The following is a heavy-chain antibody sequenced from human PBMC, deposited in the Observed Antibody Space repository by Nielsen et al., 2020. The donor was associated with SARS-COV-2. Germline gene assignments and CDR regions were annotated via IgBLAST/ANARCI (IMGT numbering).Heavy chain of an antibody. CDR2: INWNGGST. CDR1: GFTFDDYG. Sequence: GESLKISCAASGFTFDDYGMSWVRQAPGKGLEWVSGINWNGGSTGYADSVKGRFTISRDNAKNSLYLQMNSLRAEDTALYHCASIDSSGYYGWAFDIWGQGKMVTVSS. J-gene: IGHJ3*02. CDR3: ASIDSSGYYGWAFDI. D-gene: IGHD3-22*01. V-gene: IGHV3-20*01.